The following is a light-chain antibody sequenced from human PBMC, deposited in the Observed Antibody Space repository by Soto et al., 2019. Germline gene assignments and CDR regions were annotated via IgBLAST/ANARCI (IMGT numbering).Light chain of an antibody. CDR3: SSYAGSNNVV. CDR1: SSDVGGYNY. CDR2: EVS. J-gene: IGLJ2*01. V-gene: IGLV2-8*01. Sequence: QSVLTQPPSASGSPGQSVTISCTGTSSDVGGYNYVSWYQQHPGKAPKLMIYEVSKRTSGVPDRFSGSKSGNTASLTVSGLQAEDEADYYCSSYAGSNNVVFGGGTKVTVL.